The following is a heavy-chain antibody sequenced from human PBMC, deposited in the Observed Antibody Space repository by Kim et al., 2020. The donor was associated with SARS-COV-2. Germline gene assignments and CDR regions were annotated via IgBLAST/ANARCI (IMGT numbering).Heavy chain of an antibody. CDR2: IIPMLGVT. D-gene: IGHD6-13*01. V-gene: IGHV1-69*04. Sequence: SVKVSCKASGGTFSNYAFNWVRQAPGQGLEWMGRIIPMLGVTNYAQKFQGRVTITADKSTSTAYMEVSSLRSQDTAVYYCARSRRDSSSWYYFDYWGQG. J-gene: IGHJ4*02. CDR1: GGTFSNYA. CDR3: ARSRRDSSSWYYFDY.